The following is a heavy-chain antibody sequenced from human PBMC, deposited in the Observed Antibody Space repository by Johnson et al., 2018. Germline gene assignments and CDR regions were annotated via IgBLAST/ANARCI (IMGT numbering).Heavy chain of an antibody. Sequence: VQLLESGGGVVQPGRSLRLSCAASGFTFSSYGMHWVRQAPGKGLEWVAVISYDGSNKYYADSVKGRFTISRDNSKNTLYLQMNSLRAEDTAVYYCARDPQYVWYFDLWGRGTLVTVSS. CDR3: ARDPQYVWYFDL. CDR2: ISYDGSNK. CDR1: GFTFSSYG. J-gene: IGHJ2*01. D-gene: IGHD3-16*01. V-gene: IGHV3-30*03.